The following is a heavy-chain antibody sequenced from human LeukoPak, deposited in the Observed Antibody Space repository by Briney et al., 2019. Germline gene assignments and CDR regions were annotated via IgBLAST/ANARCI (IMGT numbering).Heavy chain of an antibody. Sequence: SETLSLTCTVSGGSISSYYWSWIRQPPGKGLEWIGSIYYSGNTYYNPSLKSRVIISVDTSKNQFSLKLSSVTAADTAVYYCARLPKTYDFWSNFYVYWGQGTLVTVSS. D-gene: IGHD3-3*01. CDR1: GGSISSYY. J-gene: IGHJ4*02. CDR2: IYYSGNT. V-gene: IGHV4-59*05. CDR3: ARLPKTYDFWSNFYVY.